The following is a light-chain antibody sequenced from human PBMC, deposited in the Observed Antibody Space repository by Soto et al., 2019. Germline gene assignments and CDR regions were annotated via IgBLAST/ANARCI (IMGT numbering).Light chain of an antibody. J-gene: IGLJ2*01. CDR1: SSDVGGYNY. CDR2: DVN. CDR3: SSYTSSSTHVV. Sequence: SVLTQPASVSGSPGQSITISCTGTSSDVGGYNYVSWYQQHPDKAPKLMIYDVNNRPSGISNRFSGSKSGNTASLTISGLQAEDEADYYCSSYTSSSTHVVFGGGTKVTVL. V-gene: IGLV2-14*01.